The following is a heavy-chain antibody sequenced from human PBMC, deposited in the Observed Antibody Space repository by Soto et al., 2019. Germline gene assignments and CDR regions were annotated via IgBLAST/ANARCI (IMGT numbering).Heavy chain of an antibody. CDR3: ARDPRVPSGSYSPYYYYYGMDV. CDR2: IYYSGST. D-gene: IGHD3-10*01. Sequence: SETLSLTCTVSGSSISSGGYYWSWIRQHPGKGLEWIGYIYYSGSTYYNPSLKSRVTISVDTSKNQFSLKLSSVTAADTAVYYCARDPRVPSGSYSPYYYYYGMDVWGQGTTVTVSS. J-gene: IGHJ6*02. CDR1: GSSISSGGYY. V-gene: IGHV4-31*03.